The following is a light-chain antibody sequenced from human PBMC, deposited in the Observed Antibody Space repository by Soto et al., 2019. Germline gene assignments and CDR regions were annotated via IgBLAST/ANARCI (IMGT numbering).Light chain of an antibody. CDR2: GAS. CDR1: QSVGSS. CDR3: QQYKNWPPIT. J-gene: IGKJ5*01. V-gene: IGKV3-15*01. Sequence: EIVMAQSPATLSVSPGEGATLSCRASQSVGSSLAWYQQEPGQAPTLLIYGASTRATGIPARFSGSGSWTEFTLPISSLQSEDFAVYFCQQYKNWPPITFGQGTRLEIK.